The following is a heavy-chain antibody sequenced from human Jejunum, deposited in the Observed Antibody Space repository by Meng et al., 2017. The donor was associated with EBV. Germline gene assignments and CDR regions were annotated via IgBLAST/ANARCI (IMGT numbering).Heavy chain of an antibody. J-gene: IGHJ5*02. CDR3: ARLIGNSWFVH. CDR1: GDSFSNNDAT. V-gene: IGHV6-1*01. Sequence: QVQLQQSGPGLLKPSXXLPLTXAISGDSFSNNDATWDWIRQSPSRGLEWLGRTYYRSNWFNDYAPSVKSRTTITSDTSKNQFSLQLDSVTPEDTAVYYCARLIGNSWFVHWGQGILVTVSS. CDR2: TYYRSNWFN. D-gene: IGHD1-20*01.